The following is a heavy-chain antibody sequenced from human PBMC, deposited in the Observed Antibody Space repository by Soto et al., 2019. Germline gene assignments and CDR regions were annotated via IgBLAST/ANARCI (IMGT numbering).Heavy chain of an antibody. CDR1: GFTFSSYA. CDR2: ISGSGGST. CDR3: APPGRLLWFGDSPAHFDY. D-gene: IGHD3-10*01. Sequence: GGSLRLSCAASGFTFSSYAMSWVRQAPGKGLEWVSAISGSGGSTYYADSVKGRFTISRDNSKNTLYLQMNSLRAEDTAVYYWAPPGRLLWFGDSPAHFDYWGQGTLVTVSS. V-gene: IGHV3-23*01. J-gene: IGHJ4*02.